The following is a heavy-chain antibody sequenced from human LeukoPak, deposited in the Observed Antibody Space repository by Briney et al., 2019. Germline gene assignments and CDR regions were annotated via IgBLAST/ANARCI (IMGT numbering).Heavy chain of an antibody. D-gene: IGHD3-3*01. CDR2: ISSSSSYI. Sequence: PGGSLRLSCAASGFTFSSYSMNWVRQAPGKGLEWVSSISSSSSYIYYADSVKGRFTISRDNAKNSLYLQMNSLRAEDTAVYYCAKGHGFWSGYFDYWGQGTLVTVSS. CDR3: AKGHGFWSGYFDY. V-gene: IGHV3-21*01. J-gene: IGHJ4*02. CDR1: GFTFSSYS.